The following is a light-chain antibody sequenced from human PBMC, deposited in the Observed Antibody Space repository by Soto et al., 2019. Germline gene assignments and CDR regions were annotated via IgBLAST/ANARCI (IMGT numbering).Light chain of an antibody. J-gene: IGKJ1*01. Sequence: DIQMTQSPSILSASVGDRVTITCRANQSVRSWLAWYQQKSGKVPKLLIFDASTLQSGVPSRFSGSGSGTEFTLTISSMQPDDFATFYCQQYNGYSRTFGQGTKVDI. CDR2: DAS. CDR3: QQYNGYSRT. CDR1: QSVRSW. V-gene: IGKV1-5*01.